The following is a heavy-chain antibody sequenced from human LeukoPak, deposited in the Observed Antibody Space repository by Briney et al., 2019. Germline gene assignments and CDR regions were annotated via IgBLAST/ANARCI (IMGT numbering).Heavy chain of an antibody. Sequence: PGGSLRLSCAASGFIFSSYWMNWVRQAPGKGLEWVSTLSGDGSDTYYADSVKGRFTISRDTSKNTLFLQMNSLRADDTAIYYCTKGGHGDYWGQGTMVTVSS. D-gene: IGHD2-21*02. V-gene: IGHV3-23*01. CDR3: TKGGHGDY. J-gene: IGHJ4*02. CDR2: LSGDGSDT. CDR1: GFIFSSYW.